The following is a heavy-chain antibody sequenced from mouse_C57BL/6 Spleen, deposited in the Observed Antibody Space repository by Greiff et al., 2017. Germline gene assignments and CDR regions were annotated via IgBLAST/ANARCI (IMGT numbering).Heavy chain of an antibody. D-gene: IGHD3-2*02. Sequence: EVQLQQSGAELVRPGASVKLSCTASGFNIKDDYMHWVKQRPEQGLEWIGWIDPENGDTEYASKFQGKATMTADTSSNTAYLQLSSLTSEDTAVYYCTAGGVDSSGYDYAMDYWGQGTSVTVSS. CDR1: GFNIKDDY. V-gene: IGHV14-4*01. J-gene: IGHJ4*01. CDR2: IDPENGDT. CDR3: TAGGVDSSGYDYAMDY.